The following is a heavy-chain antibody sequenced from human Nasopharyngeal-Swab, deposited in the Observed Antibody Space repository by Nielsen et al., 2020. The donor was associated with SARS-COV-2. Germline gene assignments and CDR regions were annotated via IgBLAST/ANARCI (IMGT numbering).Heavy chain of an antibody. CDR2: ISGSGGST. Sequence: GESLKISCAASGFTFSSYAMSWVRQAPGKGLEWVSAISGSGGSTYYADSVKGRFTISRDNSKNTLYLQMNSLRAEDTAVYYCARVQSRGWFDPWGQGTLVTVSS. CDR3: ARVQSRGWFDP. D-gene: IGHD3-10*01. CDR1: GFTFSSYA. V-gene: IGHV3-23*01. J-gene: IGHJ5*02.